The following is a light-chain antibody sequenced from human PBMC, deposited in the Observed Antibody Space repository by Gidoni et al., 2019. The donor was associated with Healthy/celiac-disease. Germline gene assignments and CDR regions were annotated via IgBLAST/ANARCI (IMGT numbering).Light chain of an antibody. CDR2: EVS. CDR3: SSYTSSSTLV. V-gene: IGLV2-14*01. Sequence: QSALTQPASVSGSPGQSIPISCTVTSSDVGGYNYVSWYQQHPGKAPKLMIYEVSNRPSGVSNRFSGSKSGNTASLTISGLQAEDEADYYCSSYTSSSTLVCGGGTKLTVL. CDR1: SSDVGGYNY. J-gene: IGLJ2*01.